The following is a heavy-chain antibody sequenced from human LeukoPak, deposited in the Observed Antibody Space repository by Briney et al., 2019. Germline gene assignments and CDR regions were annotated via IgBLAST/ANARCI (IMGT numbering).Heavy chain of an antibody. Sequence: PSQTLSLTCTVSGGSISSGGHYWSWIRQHPGKGLEWIGYIYYSGSTYYNPSLKSRVTISVDTSKNQFSLKLSSVTAADTAVYYCASSPYGDGAFDYWGQGTLVTVSS. CDR3: ASSPYGDGAFDY. J-gene: IGHJ4*02. D-gene: IGHD4-17*01. CDR2: IYYSGST. CDR1: GGSISSGGHY. V-gene: IGHV4-31*03.